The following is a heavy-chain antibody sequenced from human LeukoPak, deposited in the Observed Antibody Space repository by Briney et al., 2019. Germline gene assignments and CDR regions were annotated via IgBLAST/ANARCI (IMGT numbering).Heavy chain of an antibody. J-gene: IGHJ4*02. CDR3: ARGPPSITMVRGVISLDY. CDR2: ISSSSYI. D-gene: IGHD3-10*01. V-gene: IGHV3-21*01. Sequence: GGSLRLYCAASGFTFSSYSMNWVRQAPGKGLEWVSSISSSSYIYYADSVKGRFTISRDNAKNSLYLQMNSLRAEDTAVYYCARGPPSITMVRGVISLDYWGQGTLVTVSS. CDR1: GFTFSSYS.